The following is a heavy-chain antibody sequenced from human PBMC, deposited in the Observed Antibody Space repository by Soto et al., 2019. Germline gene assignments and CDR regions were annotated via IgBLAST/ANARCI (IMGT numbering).Heavy chain of an antibody. D-gene: IGHD3-9*01. J-gene: IGHJ6*02. CDR2: IYYSGNT. Sequence: SETLSLSYSVSGVYISSGYYYWSWIRQPPGKVLEWIGNIYYSGNTYYNPSLKSRLIISIDTSKNQFSLKVGSVTAEDTAVYYCASPYYDILTGHDYGMDVWGQGTTVTVSS. CDR3: ASPYYDILTGHDYGMDV. CDR1: GVYISSGYYY. V-gene: IGHV4-30-4*01.